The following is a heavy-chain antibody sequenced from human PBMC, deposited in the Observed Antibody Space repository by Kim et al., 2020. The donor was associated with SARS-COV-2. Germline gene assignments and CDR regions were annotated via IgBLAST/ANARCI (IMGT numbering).Heavy chain of an antibody. J-gene: IGHJ6*01. Sequence: GGSLRLSCTASKFTFSAYAMHWVRQAPGKGLQCVSGISTYGGSSYHANSVKGRFTVSRDNSKNTLYLQMSSLTAEDTAVYYCARRGRRSGYYDY. CDR2: ISTYGGSS. V-gene: IGHV3-64*01. CDR1: KFTFSAYA. CDR3: ARRGRRSGYYDY.